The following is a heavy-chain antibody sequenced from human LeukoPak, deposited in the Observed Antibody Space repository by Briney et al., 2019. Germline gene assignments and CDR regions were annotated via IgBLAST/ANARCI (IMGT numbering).Heavy chain of an antibody. V-gene: IGHV4-4*07. CDR3: AREGWFERMVRGVIIHNWFDP. Sequence: SETLSLTCTVSGGSINGYYWSWIRQSAGKGLEWIGRIYTSGSTNYNPSLKSRVTISVDTSKNQFSLKLSSVTAADTAVYYCAREGWFERMVRGVIIHNWFDPWGQGTLVTVSS. CDR1: GGSINGYY. J-gene: IGHJ5*02. CDR2: IYTSGST. D-gene: IGHD3-10*01.